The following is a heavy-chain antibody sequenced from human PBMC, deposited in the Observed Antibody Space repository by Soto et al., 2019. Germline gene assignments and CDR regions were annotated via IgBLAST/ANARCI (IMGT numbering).Heavy chain of an antibody. CDR1: GFTFSTYS. J-gene: IGHJ1*01. V-gene: IGHV3-48*01. Sequence: PGGSRRLSCAASGFTFSTYSMNWVRQAPGKGLEWVSYINSTGSIKYYAGSVKGRFTISRDNAKNSQYLQMNSLRAEDTAVYYCARMTSSISPGCWGQGTLVTVSS. CDR2: INSTGSIK. D-gene: IGHD2-2*01. CDR3: ARMTSSISPGC.